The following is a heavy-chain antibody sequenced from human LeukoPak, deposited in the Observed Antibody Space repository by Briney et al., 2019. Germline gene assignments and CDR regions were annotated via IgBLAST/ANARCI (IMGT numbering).Heavy chain of an antibody. CDR1: GLTVSSNY. Sequence: SGGSLRLSCAVSGLTVSSNYMSWVRQAPGKGLEWVSIIYSGGSTYYADSVKGRFTTSRDNSKNPPYLQINSLGADDTAVYWCARGVVPDAFVICGEGAMVTVSS. J-gene: IGHJ3*02. D-gene: IGHD2-15*01. CDR3: ARGVVPDAFVI. CDR2: IYSGGST. V-gene: IGHV3-53*01.